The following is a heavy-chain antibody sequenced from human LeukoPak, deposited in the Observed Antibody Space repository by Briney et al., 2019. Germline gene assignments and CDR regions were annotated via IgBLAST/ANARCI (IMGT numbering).Heavy chain of an antibody. Sequence: GGSLRLSCAASGFPFSSYSINWVRQAPGKGLEWVSYISDTSATIYYYAESVRGRFTISRDNAKNSVHLQMNSLRAEDTAVYYCARAEVDTQLAYYYYYYGMDVWGQGTTVTVSS. J-gene: IGHJ6*02. CDR3: ARAEVDTQLAYYYYYYGMDV. D-gene: IGHD5-18*01. CDR1: GFPFSSYS. V-gene: IGHV3-48*04. CDR2: ISDTSATI.